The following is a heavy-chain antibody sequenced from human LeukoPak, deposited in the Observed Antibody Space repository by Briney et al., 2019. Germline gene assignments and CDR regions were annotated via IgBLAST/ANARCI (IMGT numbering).Heavy chain of an antibody. V-gene: IGHV3-7*01. Sequence: GGSLRLSCAASGFTFSSYWMSWVRQAPGKGLEWEANIKQDGSEKYYVDSVKGRFTISRDNAKNSLYLQMNSLRAEDTAVYYCARADIVATIWGGIYDNGYYWGQGTLVTVSS. CDR2: IKQDGSEK. CDR1: GFTFSSYW. D-gene: IGHD5-12*01. J-gene: IGHJ4*02. CDR3: ARADIVATIWGGIYDNGYY.